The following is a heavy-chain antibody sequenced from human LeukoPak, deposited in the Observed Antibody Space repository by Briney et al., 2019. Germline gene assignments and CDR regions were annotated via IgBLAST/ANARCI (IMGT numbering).Heavy chain of an antibody. Sequence: SVEVSCKATGGTFSSYAISWVRQAPGQGLEWMGGIIPIFGTANYAQKFQGRVTITTDESTSTAYMELSSLRSEDTAVYYCARGCSSTSCPAPFDYWGQGTLVTVSS. CDR3: ARGCSSTSCPAPFDY. V-gene: IGHV1-69*05. D-gene: IGHD2-2*01. CDR2: IIPIFGTA. CDR1: GGTFSSYA. J-gene: IGHJ4*02.